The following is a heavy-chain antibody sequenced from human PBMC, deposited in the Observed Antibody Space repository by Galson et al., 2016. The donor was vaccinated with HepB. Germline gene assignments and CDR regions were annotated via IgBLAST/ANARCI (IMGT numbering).Heavy chain of an antibody. D-gene: IGHD2-2*01. J-gene: IGHJ4*02. CDR3: SRGGGFRCNSAGCYLAYHSYFDF. Sequence: SLRLSCAASGFIFGDYAMNWFRRAPGKGLEWVGFIRSKVYGGTAEYAASVKGRFTISRDDSADSAYLQMSSLKTEDTALYYCSRGGGFRCNSAGCYLAYHSYFDFWGQGTLVTVSS. CDR2: IRSKVYGGTA. CDR1: GFIFGDYA. V-gene: IGHV3-49*03.